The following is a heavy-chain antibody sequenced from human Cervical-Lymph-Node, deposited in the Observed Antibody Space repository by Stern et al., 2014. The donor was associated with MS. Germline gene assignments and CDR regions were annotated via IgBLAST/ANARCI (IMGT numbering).Heavy chain of an antibody. CDR1: GFSLTTAGVG. CDR2: LYWDDDK. V-gene: IGHV2-5*02. Sequence: QVTLKESGPTLVKPTQTVTLTCTLSGFSLTTAGVGVGWIRQPPGKALEWLALLYWDDDKLYSPSLKNRLTITKDTSKNQVVLTMTNVDPVDTATYYCAHSRVKYCRGGTCYSSLFDYWGQGTLVSVSS. D-gene: IGHD2-15*01. J-gene: IGHJ4*02. CDR3: AHSRVKYCRGGTCYSSLFDY.